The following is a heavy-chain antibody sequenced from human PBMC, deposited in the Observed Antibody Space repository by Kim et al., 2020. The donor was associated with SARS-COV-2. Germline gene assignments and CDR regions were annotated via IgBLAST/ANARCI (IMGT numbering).Heavy chain of an antibody. Sequence: NDKKVQGRVTMTTDTSTNTAYMELWSLRADDTAMYYCARGAYGDVSFDYWGQGTLVTVSS. J-gene: IGHJ4*02. D-gene: IGHD4-17*01. V-gene: IGHV1-18*01. CDR3: ARGAYGDVSFDY.